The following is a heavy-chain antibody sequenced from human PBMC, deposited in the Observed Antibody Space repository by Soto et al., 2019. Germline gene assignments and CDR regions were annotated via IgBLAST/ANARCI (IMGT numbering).Heavy chain of an antibody. CDR2: INHSGST. CDR1: GGSFSGYY. D-gene: IGHD3-16*01. J-gene: IGHJ5*02. CDR3: ARTFGSGRINWFDP. Sequence: SETLSLTCAVYGGSFSGYYWSWMRQPPGKGLEWIGEINHSGSTNYNPSLKSRVTISVDTSKNQFSLKLSSVTAADTAVYYCARTFGSGRINWFDPWGQGTLVTVSS. V-gene: IGHV4-34*01.